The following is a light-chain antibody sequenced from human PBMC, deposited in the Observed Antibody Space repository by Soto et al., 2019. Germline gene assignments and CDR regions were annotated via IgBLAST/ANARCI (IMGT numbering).Light chain of an antibody. CDR1: QDINSY. CDR3: QLYSISPLT. J-gene: IGKJ4*01. Sequence: DVQMTQSPSSLSASVGDRVTITCRASQDINSYLAWYQQKPGNAPKSLIYAASSLQTGVPSRFSGSESGTDFTLTISNLQPADPATYYSQLYSISPLTFGGGNKVEIK. V-gene: IGKV1D-16*01. CDR2: AAS.